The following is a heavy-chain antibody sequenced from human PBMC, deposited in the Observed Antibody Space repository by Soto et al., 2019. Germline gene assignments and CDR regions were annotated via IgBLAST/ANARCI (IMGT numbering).Heavy chain of an antibody. CDR2: ISWNSGSI. D-gene: IGHD3-16*02. CDR1: GFTFDDYA. Sequence: GGSLRLSCAASGFTFDDYAMQWVRQAPGKGLEWVSGISWNSGSIGYADSVKGRFTIPRDNAKNSLYLQMNSLRAEDTALYYCAKSVWGSYRNDAFDIWGQGTMVTVSS. V-gene: IGHV3-9*01. J-gene: IGHJ3*02. CDR3: AKSVWGSYRNDAFDI.